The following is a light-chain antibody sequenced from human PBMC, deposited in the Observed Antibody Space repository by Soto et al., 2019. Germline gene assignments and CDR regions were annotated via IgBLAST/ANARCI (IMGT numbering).Light chain of an antibody. Sequence: DIVMTQIPLSLSVTPGRAASISCKSSQTARHSDGRTYLYWYRQKPGQPPHLLIYEVSNRFSGVPERFSVSGSGTDFTLNISRVEADDVGVYYCMQNIDLPPTFGQGTKLEIK. V-gene: IGKV2D-29*01. CDR3: MQNIDLPPT. CDR1: QTARHSDGRTY. J-gene: IGKJ2*01. CDR2: EVS.